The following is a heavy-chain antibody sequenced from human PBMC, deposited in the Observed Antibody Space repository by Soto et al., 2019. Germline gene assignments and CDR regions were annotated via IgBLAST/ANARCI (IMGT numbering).Heavy chain of an antibody. CDR3: ARDFCSGGSYYRYFDY. CDR2: ISSSGSTI. CDR1: GFTFSSYE. J-gene: IGHJ4*02. D-gene: IGHD2-15*01. Sequence: GGSLRLSCAASGFTFSSYEMNWVRQAPGKGLEWVSYISSSGSTIYYADSVKGRFTISRDNAKNSLYLQMNGLRAEDTAVYYCARDFCSGGSYYRYFDYWGQGTLVTVSS. V-gene: IGHV3-48*03.